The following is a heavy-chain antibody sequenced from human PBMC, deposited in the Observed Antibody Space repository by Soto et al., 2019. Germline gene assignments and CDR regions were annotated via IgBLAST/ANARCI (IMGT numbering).Heavy chain of an antibody. V-gene: IGHV4-34*01. J-gene: IGHJ4*02. CDR1: GGSFSGYY. CDR3: ARDHYGELFDY. CDR2: INHSGST. Sequence: QVQLQQWGAGLLKPSETLSLTCAVYGGSFSGYYWSWIRQPPGKGLEWIGEINHSGSTNYNPSLKSRVTISVDASKNRFSLKLSSVTAADTAVYYCARDHYGELFDYCGQGTLVTVSS. D-gene: IGHD4-17*01.